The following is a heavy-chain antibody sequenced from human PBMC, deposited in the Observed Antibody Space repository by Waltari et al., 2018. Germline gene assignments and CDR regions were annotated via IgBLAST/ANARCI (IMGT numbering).Heavy chain of an antibody. D-gene: IGHD4-17*01. CDR1: GLPLRNLG. CDR3: VRALTTPNDY. Sequence: AQVVASGGGLGKPGGSTSLPRAVPGLPLRNLGISWVRQAPGKGLEWVATTTDGNSYLYSADSVRGRFTVSTDNAKSSLYLQMNNLRAEDTGVYYCVRALTTPNDYWGRGTLVTVSS. CDR2: TTDGNSYL. V-gene: IGHV3-21*03. J-gene: IGHJ4*02.